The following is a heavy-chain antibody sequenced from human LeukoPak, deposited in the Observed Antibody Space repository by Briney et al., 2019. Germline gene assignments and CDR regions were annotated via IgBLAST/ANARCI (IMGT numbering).Heavy chain of an antibody. V-gene: IGHV4-39*02. J-gene: IGHJ4*02. Sequence: SETLSLTCTVSGGSISSSSYYWGWIRQPPGKGLEWIGSIYYSGSTYYNPSLKSRVTISVDTSKNQFSLKLSSVTPEDTAVYYCARDQPSLGDGYYYFDYWSQGTLVTVSS. CDR1: GGSISSSSYY. CDR3: ARDQPSLGDGYYYFDY. CDR2: IYYSGST. D-gene: IGHD3-3*01.